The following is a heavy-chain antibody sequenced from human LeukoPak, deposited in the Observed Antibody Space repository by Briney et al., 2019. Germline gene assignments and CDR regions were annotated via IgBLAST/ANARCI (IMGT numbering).Heavy chain of an antibody. D-gene: IGHD2-2*01. CDR3: ARISIVVVPAYFDY. V-gene: IGHV4-61*01. CDR1: GGSVSSGSYY. J-gene: IGHJ4*02. Sequence: SETLSLTCTVSGGSVSSGSYYWNWIRQPPGKGLEWIGYIYYSGSTNYNPSLKSRVTISVDTSTNQFSLKLSSVTAADTAVYYCARISIVVVPAYFDYWGQGTLVTVSS. CDR2: IYYSGST.